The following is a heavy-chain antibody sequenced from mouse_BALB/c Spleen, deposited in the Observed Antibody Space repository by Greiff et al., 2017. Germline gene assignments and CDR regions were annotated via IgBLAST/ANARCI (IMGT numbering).Heavy chain of an antibody. V-gene: IGHV2-9*02. CDR3: ARVYYYGSSYDYYAMDY. CDR1: GFSLTSYG. Sequence: VKLMESGPGLVAPSQSLSITCTVSGFSLTSYGVHWVRQPPGKGLEWLGVIWAGGSTNYNSALMSRLSISKDNSKSQVFLKMNSLQTDDTAMYYCARVYYYGSSYDYYAMDYWGQGTTLTVSS. D-gene: IGHD1-1*01. J-gene: IGHJ2*01. CDR2: IWAGGST.